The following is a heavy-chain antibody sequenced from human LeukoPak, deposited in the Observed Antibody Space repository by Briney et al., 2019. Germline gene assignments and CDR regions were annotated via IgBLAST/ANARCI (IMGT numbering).Heavy chain of an antibody. J-gene: IGHJ3*02. CDR1: GGSISSSSYY. Sequence: SETLSLTCTVSGGSISSSSYYWGWIRQPPGKGLEWIGSIYYSGSTYYNPSLKSRVTISVDTSKNQFSLKLSSVTAVDTAVYYCARTSYYDSQSGTHAFDIWGQGTMVTVSS. V-gene: IGHV4-39*01. CDR3: ARTSYYDSQSGTHAFDI. D-gene: IGHD3-22*01. CDR2: IYYSGST.